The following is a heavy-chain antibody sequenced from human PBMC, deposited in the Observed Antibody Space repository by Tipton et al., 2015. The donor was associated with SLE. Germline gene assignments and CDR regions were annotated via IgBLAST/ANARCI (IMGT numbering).Heavy chain of an antibody. J-gene: IGHJ3*02. Sequence: TLSLTCTVSGYSITSSSYYWGWIRQPPGKGMEWIGRSGSTYYNPSLKSRVSTSVDTSKNQFSLKLTSVTAADTAVYYCARHFPRHYDSRTYSEAFDIWGQGTMVTVSS. CDR1: GYSITSSSYY. CDR3: ARHFPRHYDSRTYSEAFDI. D-gene: IGHD3-22*01. CDR2: SGST. V-gene: IGHV4-39*01.